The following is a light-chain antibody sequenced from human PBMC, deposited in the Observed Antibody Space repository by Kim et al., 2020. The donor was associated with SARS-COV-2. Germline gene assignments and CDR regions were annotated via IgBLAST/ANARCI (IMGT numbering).Light chain of an antibody. CDR1: QTISTY. CDR2: GAS. V-gene: IGKV1-39*01. CDR3: QQSNSAPIT. Sequence: DIQMTQSPSSLPASVGDRVTIACRASQTISTYLNWYQQKSGQAPRLLIYGASTLQGGVPSRFSGSGSGTEFTLTIGNVQPDDFATYYCQQSNSAPITFGQGTRLEIK. J-gene: IGKJ5*01.